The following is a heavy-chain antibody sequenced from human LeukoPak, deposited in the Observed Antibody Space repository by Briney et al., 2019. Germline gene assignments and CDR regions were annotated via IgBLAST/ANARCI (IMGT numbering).Heavy chain of an antibody. V-gene: IGHV3-30*03. D-gene: IGHD6-19*01. CDR2: ISYDGSNK. Sequence: SCKVSGYTLTELSMHWVRQAPGKGLEWVAVISYDGSNKYYADSVKGRFTISRDNSKNTLYLQMNSLRAEDTAVYYCARVRAVADDYFDYWGQGTLVTVSS. J-gene: IGHJ4*02. CDR3: ARVRAVADDYFDY. CDR1: GYTLTELS.